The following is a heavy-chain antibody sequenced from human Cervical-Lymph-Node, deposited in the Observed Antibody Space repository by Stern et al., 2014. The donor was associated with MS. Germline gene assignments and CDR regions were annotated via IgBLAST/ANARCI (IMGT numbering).Heavy chain of an antibody. J-gene: IGHJ6*02. CDR1: GGTFSSQA. V-gene: IGHV1-69*01. D-gene: IGHD4-17*01. CDR3: ATVTTVTVGSMDV. Sequence: VQLVESGAEVKKPGSSVKVSCKVSGGTFSSQAINWVRQAPGQGLEWVGGIIPILGTPNYAPKVQDRVTITADGSTSTAYMDLSSLRSEDTAVYYCATVTTVTVGSMDVWGQGTTVTVSS. CDR2: IIPILGTP.